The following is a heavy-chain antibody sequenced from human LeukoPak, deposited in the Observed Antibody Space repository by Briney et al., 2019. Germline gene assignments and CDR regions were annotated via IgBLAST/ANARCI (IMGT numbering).Heavy chain of an antibody. Sequence: ASVKVSCKASGYTFTSYGINWVRQATGQGLEWMGWMNPDNGNTGFAQKFQGGLTMTKNTSISTAYMELSSLRSEDTAVYYCARAFGDIVVVPAAWGQGTLVTVSS. CDR1: GYTFTSYG. D-gene: IGHD2-2*01. CDR3: ARAFGDIVVVPAA. J-gene: IGHJ5*02. CDR2: MNPDNGNT. V-gene: IGHV1-8*01.